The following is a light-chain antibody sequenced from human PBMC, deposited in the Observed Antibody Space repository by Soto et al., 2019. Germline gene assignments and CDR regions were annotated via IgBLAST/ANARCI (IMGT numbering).Light chain of an antibody. CDR3: QQYGNSLT. CDR2: GAS. V-gene: IGKV3-20*01. Sequence: EIVLTQSPGTLSLSPGERATLSCRASQSVTRTYLAWYQQKPGQAPRLLIYGASSRASGIPDRFSGSGSGTEFTLTINRLQPEDFAVYYCQQYGNSLTFGGGTKVDI. J-gene: IGKJ4*01. CDR1: QSVTRTY.